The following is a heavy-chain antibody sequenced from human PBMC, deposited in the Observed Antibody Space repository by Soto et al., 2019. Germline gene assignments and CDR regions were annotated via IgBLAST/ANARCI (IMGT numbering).Heavy chain of an antibody. J-gene: IGHJ4*02. Sequence: PGGSLRLSCAASGFTFSSNAMSWVRQAPGKGLEWVSAISGSGGSTYYADSVKGRFTISRNTSKNTLYLQMTSLRAEDTAVYSCAKELPFSIAVAATRSGYGGQGTLVTVSS. CDR1: GFTFSSNA. D-gene: IGHD6-19*01. CDR3: AKELPFSIAVAATRSGY. V-gene: IGHV3-23*01. CDR2: ISGSGGST.